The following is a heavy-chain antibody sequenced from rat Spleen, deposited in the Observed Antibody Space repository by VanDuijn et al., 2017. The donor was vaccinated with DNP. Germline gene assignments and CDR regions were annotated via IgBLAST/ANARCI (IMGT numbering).Heavy chain of an antibody. D-gene: IGHD1-6*01. Sequence: EVQLVESGGGLVQPGRSLKLSCAASGFTFSNYGMHWIRQAPTKGLEWVASISPSGDSSYYRDSVKGRFTISRENAKGSLDLQMDSLRSEDTAIYYCATRSYDYNYFVFWGQGVMVTVSS. V-gene: IGHV5-19*01. CDR1: GFTFSNYG. CDR3: ATRSYDYNYFVF. CDR2: ISPSGDSS. J-gene: IGHJ2*01.